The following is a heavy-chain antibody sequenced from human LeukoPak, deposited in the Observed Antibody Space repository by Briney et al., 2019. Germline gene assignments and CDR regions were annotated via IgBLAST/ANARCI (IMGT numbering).Heavy chain of an antibody. Sequence: GGSLRFSCAASGFSFDTYALSWVRQAPGRGLEWVSGIRSGGSSTYYADSVKGRFTISRDNSKNTLYLQMNSLRAEDTAVYYCAKEVRESAWFYLDYWGQGTLVTVSS. J-gene: IGHJ4*02. D-gene: IGHD3-10*01. CDR2: IRSGGSST. CDR3: AKEVRESAWFYLDY. V-gene: IGHV3-23*01. CDR1: GFSFDTYA.